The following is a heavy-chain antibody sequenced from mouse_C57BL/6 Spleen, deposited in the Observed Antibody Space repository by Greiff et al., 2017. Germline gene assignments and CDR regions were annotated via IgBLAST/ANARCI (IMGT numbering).Heavy chain of an antibody. Sequence: DVKLQESGPGMVKPSQSLSLTCTVTGYSITSGYDWHWIRHFPGNKLEWMGYISYSGSTNYNPSLKSRISITHDTSKNHFFLKLNSVTTEDTATYYCARGEDYGNSFAYWGQGTLVTVSA. J-gene: IGHJ3*01. CDR1: GYSITSGYD. D-gene: IGHD2-1*01. CDR2: ISYSGST. V-gene: IGHV3-1*01. CDR3: ARGEDYGNSFAY.